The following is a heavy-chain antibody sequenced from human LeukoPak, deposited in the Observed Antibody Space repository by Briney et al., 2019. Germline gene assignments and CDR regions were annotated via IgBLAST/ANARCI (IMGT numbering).Heavy chain of an antibody. D-gene: IGHD1-1*01. Sequence: ASVTVSCKASGYTFTSYAMHWVRQAPGQRLEWMGWINAGNGNTKYSQKFQGRVTITRDTSASTAYMELSSLRSEDTAVYYCARYGRYNWFDPWGQGTLVTVSS. V-gene: IGHV1-3*01. CDR3: ARYGRYNWFDP. CDR2: INAGNGNT. J-gene: IGHJ5*02. CDR1: GYTFTSYA.